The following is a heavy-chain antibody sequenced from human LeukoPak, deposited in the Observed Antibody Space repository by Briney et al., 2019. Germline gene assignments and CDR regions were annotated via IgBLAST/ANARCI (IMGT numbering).Heavy chain of an antibody. D-gene: IGHD6-19*01. V-gene: IGHV3-7*01. J-gene: IGHJ4*02. CDR1: GFTFSTYW. CDR3: VRDTYRTAVAGSSGLGY. CDR2: IKQDGTEK. Sequence: GGSLRLSCAASGFTFSTYWMGWVRQAPGKGMEWVANIKQDGTEKSYVDSVKGRFTISRDNVKNSVYLQMHSLRVDDTAIYYGVRDTYRTAVAGSSGLGYWGQGTLVTVSS.